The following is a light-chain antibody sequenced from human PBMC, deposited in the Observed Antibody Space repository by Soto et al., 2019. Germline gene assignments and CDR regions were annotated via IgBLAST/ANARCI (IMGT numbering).Light chain of an antibody. J-gene: IGKJ1*01. CDR2: GAS. CDR3: QQYGTSPWT. CDR1: QSVSSSY. Sequence: EIVLTQSPGTLSLSPGERATLSCRASQSVSSSYLAWYQQKPGQAPRLLIYGASSRATGIPDRFSGSGSGRDFTVTISRLEPEDFVVYYCQQYGTSPWTFGQGTKVEIK. V-gene: IGKV3-20*01.